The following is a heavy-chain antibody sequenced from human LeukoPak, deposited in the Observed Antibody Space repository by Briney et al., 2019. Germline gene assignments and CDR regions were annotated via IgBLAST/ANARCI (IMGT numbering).Heavy chain of an antibody. V-gene: IGHV3-30-3*01. CDR1: GFTLSSYA. CDR3: ARGPGGWYSSSWYSGWFDP. D-gene: IGHD6-13*01. Sequence: PGGSLRLSCAASGFTLSSYAMHWVRQAPGKGLEWVAVISYDGSNKYYADSVKGRFTISRDNSKNTLYLQMNSLRAEDTAVYYCARGPGGWYSSSWYSGWFDPWGQGTLVTVSS. J-gene: IGHJ5*02. CDR2: ISYDGSNK.